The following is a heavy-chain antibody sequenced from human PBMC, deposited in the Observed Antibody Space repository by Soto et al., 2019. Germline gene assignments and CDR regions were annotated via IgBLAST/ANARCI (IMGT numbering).Heavy chain of an antibody. J-gene: IGHJ4*02. CDR1: GGSFSGYH. Sequence: QVQLQQWGAGLLKPSETLSLTCAVYGGSFSGYHYTWIRQPPGKGLEWIGEVHHDGGINYNPSLASRATISADASKNQFSVRLRSATAADTAVYYCSRGYGEQWPTSDYWGQGTLVTVSS. CDR2: VHHDGGI. V-gene: IGHV4-34*02. D-gene: IGHD6-19*01. CDR3: SRGYGEQWPTSDY.